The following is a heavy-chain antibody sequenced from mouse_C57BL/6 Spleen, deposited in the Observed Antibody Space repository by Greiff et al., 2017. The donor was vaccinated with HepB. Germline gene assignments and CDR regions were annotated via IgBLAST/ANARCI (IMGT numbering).Heavy chain of an antibody. J-gene: IGHJ4*01. CDR1: GYTFTSYW. CDR2: IYPGSGST. D-gene: IGHD2-3*01. Sequence: QVQLQQSGAELVKPGASVKMSCKASGYTFTSYWITWVKQRPGQGLEWIGDIYPGSGSTNYNEKFKSKATLTGDTSSSTAYMQLSSLTSEDSAVYYCARGIYDGYSLYAMDYWGQGTSVTVSS. V-gene: IGHV1-55*01. CDR3: ARGIYDGYSLYAMDY.